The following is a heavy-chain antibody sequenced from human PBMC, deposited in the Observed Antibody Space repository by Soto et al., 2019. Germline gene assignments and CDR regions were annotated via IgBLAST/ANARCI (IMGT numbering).Heavy chain of an antibody. CDR2: FDPEDGET. CDR3: TTDVRLGIGTFDY. V-gene: IGHV1-24*01. J-gene: IGHJ4*02. D-gene: IGHD7-27*01. CDR1: GYTLTELS. Sequence: ASVKVSCKVSGYTLTELSMHWVRQAPGKGLEWMGGFDPEDGETIYAQKFQGRVTMTEDTSTDTAYMELSSLRSEDTAVYYCTTDVRLGIGTFDYWGQGTLVTVSS.